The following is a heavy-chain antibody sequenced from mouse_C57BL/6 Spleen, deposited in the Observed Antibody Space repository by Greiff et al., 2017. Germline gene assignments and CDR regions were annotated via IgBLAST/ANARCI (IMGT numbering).Heavy chain of an antibody. V-gene: IGHV1-50*01. J-gene: IGHJ2*01. CDR1: GYTFTSYW. Sequence: QVQLQQSGAELVKPGASVKLSCKASGYTFTSYWMQWVKQRPGQGLEWIGEIDPSDSYTNYNQKFKGKATLTVDTSSSTAYMQLSSLTSEDSAVYYCARWNSTVVPLDYWGQGTTLTVSS. D-gene: IGHD1-1*01. CDR3: ARWNSTVVPLDY. CDR2: IDPSDSYT.